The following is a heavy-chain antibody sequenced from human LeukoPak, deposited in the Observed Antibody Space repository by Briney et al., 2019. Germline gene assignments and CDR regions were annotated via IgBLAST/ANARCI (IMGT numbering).Heavy chain of an antibody. CDR2: ISGGGGST. D-gene: IGHD5-12*01. Sequence: PGGSLRLSCAASGFTFSNYAMSWVRQAPGKGLEWVSGISGGGGSTYYADSVKGRFTISRDNSKNTLYLQMNSLRAEDTAVYYCAKFESGYDGSDAFDIWGQGTMVT. CDR3: AKFESGYDGSDAFDI. V-gene: IGHV3-23*01. J-gene: IGHJ3*02. CDR1: GFTFSNYA.